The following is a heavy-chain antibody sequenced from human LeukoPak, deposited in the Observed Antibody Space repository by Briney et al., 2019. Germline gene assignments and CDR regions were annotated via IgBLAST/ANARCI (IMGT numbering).Heavy chain of an antibody. V-gene: IGHV3-23*01. J-gene: IGHJ4*02. D-gene: IGHD3-10*01. Sequence: GGSLRLSCAAPGFTFSSYAMSWVRQAPGKGLEWVSAISGSGGSTYYADSVKGRFTISRDNSKNTLYLQMNSLRAEDTAVYYCAKDFLVRGVTYWGQGTLVTVSS. CDR1: GFTFSSYA. CDR2: ISGSGGST. CDR3: AKDFLVRGVTY.